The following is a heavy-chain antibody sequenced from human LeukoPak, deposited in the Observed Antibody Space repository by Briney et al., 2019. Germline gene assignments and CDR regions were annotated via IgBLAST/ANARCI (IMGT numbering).Heavy chain of an antibody. CDR1: GDSISSDY. V-gene: IGHV4-59*01. CDR2: IYYSGST. CDR3: ARAPYSSSWYTHYYYMDV. J-gene: IGHJ6*03. D-gene: IGHD6-13*01. Sequence: PSETLSLTCAVSGDSISSDYWSWVRQPPGKGLEWIGYIYYSGSTNYNPSLKSRVTISVDTSKNQFSLKLSSVTAADTAVYYCARAPYSSSWYTHYYYMDVWGKGTTVTVSS.